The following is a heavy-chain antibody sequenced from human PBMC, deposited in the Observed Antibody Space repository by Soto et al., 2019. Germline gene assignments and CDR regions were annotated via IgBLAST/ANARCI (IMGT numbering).Heavy chain of an antibody. CDR1: GYTFTAYT. J-gene: IGHJ5*02. D-gene: IGHD6-13*01. V-gene: IGHV1-3*01. CDR3: ARDVSSSWYRDYNWFDP. CDR2: INAGNGNT. Sequence: ASVKVSCKASGYTFTAYTMHWVRQAPGQRLEWMGWINAGNGNTKYSQKFQGRVTITRDTSASTAYMELSSLRSEDTAVYYCARDVSSSWYRDYNWFDPWSQGTLVTVSS.